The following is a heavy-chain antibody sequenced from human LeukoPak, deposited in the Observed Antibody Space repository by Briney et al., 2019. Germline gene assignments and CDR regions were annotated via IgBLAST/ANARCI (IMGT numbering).Heavy chain of an antibody. CDR3: ARDRESSSKGHFDY. CDR2: MSYDGTNI. Sequence: PGGSLRLSCAASGFTFSSCAMHWVRQAPGRRPEWVAVMSYDGTNIFYSDSVKGRFTISRDNSKNTLFLQMNSLRVEDTAVYYCARDRESSSKGHFDYWGQGTLVTVSS. V-gene: IGHV3-30-3*01. J-gene: IGHJ4*02. D-gene: IGHD2-15*01. CDR1: GFTFSSCA.